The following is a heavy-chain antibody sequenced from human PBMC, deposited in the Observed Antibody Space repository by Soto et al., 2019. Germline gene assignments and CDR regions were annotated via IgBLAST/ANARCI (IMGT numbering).Heavy chain of an antibody. CDR3: ASLYGSGSYFGYYYGMDV. Sequence: QVQLVESGGGLVKPGGSLRLSCAASGFTFSDYYMSWIRQAPGKGLEWVSYISSSGSTIYYADSVKGRFNISRDNAKKSLYLQMNRLRAEDTAVYYGASLYGSGSYFGYYYGMDVCGQGTTVTVSS. CDR1: GFTFSDYY. V-gene: IGHV3-11*01. J-gene: IGHJ6*02. D-gene: IGHD3-10*01. CDR2: ISSSGSTI.